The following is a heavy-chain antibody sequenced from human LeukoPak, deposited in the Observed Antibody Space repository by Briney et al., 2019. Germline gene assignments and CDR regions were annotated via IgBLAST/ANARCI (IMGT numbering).Heavy chain of an antibody. V-gene: IGHV4-59*01. Sequence: SETLSLTCTVSGGSISSYYWSWIRQPPGKGLEWIGYIYYSGSTNYNPSLKSRVTISVDTSKNQFSLKLSSVTAADTAVYYCARDLAKYYYDSSGYSHAFDIWGQGTMVTVSS. CDR3: ARDLAKYYYDSSGYSHAFDI. J-gene: IGHJ3*02. CDR1: GGSISSYY. CDR2: IYYSGST. D-gene: IGHD3-22*01.